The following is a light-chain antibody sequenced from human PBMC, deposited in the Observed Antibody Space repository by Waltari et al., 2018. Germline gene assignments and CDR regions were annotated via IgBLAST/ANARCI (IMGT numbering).Light chain of an antibody. CDR3: QVWDTSIDLSV. CDR2: YDS. J-gene: IGLJ1*01. CDR1: NIADKN. V-gene: IGLV3-21*04. Sequence: SYVLTQAPSVSVAPGETARIHGGGKNIADKNVNWYQQKPGQAPVLVIFYDSDRPSGIPERFSGSNSGNTATLTISRAEAGDEADYYCQVWDTSIDLSVFGTGTKVTVL.